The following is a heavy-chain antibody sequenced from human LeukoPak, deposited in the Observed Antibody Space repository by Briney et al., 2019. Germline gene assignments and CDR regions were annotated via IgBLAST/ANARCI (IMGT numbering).Heavy chain of an antibody. CDR2: INPNSGGT. Sequence: ASVKVSCKASGYTFTGYYMHWVRQAPGQGLEWMGWINPNSGGTNYAQKFQGRVTMTRDTSISTAYMELSRLRSDDTAVYYCARVLGEYSSSSDYWGQGTLVTVSS. J-gene: IGHJ4*02. V-gene: IGHV1-2*02. CDR1: GYTFTGYY. CDR3: ARVLGEYSSSSDY. D-gene: IGHD6-6*01.